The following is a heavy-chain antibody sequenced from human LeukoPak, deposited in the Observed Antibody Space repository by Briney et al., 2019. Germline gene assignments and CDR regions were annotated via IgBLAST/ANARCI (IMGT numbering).Heavy chain of an antibody. CDR3: ARRAMVRGVTFDY. D-gene: IGHD3-10*01. V-gene: IGHV4-4*02. J-gene: IGHJ4*02. CDR2: IYHSGGT. CDR1: GGSISSSNW. Sequence: SETLSLTCAVSGGSISSSNWWCWVRQPPGKGLEWSGEIYHSGGTNYNPSIKSRVTISVDKSKNQFSLKLSSVTAADTAVYYCARRAMVRGVTFDYWGQGTLVTVSS.